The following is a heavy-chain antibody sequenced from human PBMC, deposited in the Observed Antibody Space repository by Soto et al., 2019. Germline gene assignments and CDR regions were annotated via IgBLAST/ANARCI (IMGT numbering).Heavy chain of an antibody. CDR2: VYNNGGT. J-gene: IGHJ3*02. Sequence: SETLSLTCTVSGGSISSDYWSWIRQPPGKGLEWVGYVYNNGGTKYNPSLKSRVTISVDTSNNQFSLQLISVTGADTAVYYCARGYYYDTSGYYSAFDIWGQGAMVTISS. D-gene: IGHD3-22*01. V-gene: IGHV4-59*01. CDR1: GGSISSDY. CDR3: ARGYYYDTSGYYSAFDI.